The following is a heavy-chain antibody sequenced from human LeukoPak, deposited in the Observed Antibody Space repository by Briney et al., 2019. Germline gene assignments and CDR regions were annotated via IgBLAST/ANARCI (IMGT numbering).Heavy chain of an antibody. V-gene: IGHV4-39*01. Sequence: SETLSLTCNVSGGSIGGHTFYWDWIRQPPGKGLEWIATIYYNGNTFYIPSLKSRVAISIDMSKSQFFLHLTSVSAADTAVYYCARLTALAGHRGAFDIWGPGTLVTVSS. D-gene: IGHD6-19*01. J-gene: IGHJ3*02. CDR2: IYYNGNT. CDR3: ARLTALAGHRGAFDI. CDR1: GGSIGGHTFY.